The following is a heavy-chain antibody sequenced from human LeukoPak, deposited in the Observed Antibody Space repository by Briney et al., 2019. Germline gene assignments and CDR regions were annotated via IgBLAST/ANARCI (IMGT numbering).Heavy chain of an antibody. V-gene: IGHV3-64D*06. J-gene: IGHJ4*02. CDR1: GFTFSSYA. Sequence: GGSLRLSCSASGFTFSSYAMHWVRQPPGRGREYVSAISSNGGSAYYADSVKGRFTISRDNSKNTLYLQMSSLRAEDTAVYYCVKDLGMVRVVKQTDYWGQGTLVTVSS. CDR3: VKDLGMVRVVKQTDY. D-gene: IGHD3-10*01. CDR2: ISSNGGSA.